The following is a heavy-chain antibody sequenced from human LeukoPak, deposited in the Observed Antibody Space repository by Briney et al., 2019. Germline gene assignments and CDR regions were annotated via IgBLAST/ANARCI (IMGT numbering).Heavy chain of an antibody. D-gene: IGHD3-16*01. CDR3: ATGGYFLDY. V-gene: IGHV3-15*01. J-gene: IGHJ4*02. CDR1: GFTFSNAW. Sequence: GGSLRLSCAASGFTFSNAWMNWVRQAPGRGLEWVGRIKSKVDGATTDYAAPVKGRFTISRDDSKNTVFLQVNSLQSEDTAVYFCATGGYFLDYWGQGTLVTVSS. CDR2: IKSKVDGATT.